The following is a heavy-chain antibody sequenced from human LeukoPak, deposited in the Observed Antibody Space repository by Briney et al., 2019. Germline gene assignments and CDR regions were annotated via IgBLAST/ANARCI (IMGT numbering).Heavy chain of an antibody. J-gene: IGHJ6*03. Sequence: NPSETLSLTCTVSVSAYFTTYYYWGWIRQPPGKGLEWIASIRHDGHTNYNPSLKSRVTISVDTSKNQFSLKLSSVTAADTAVYYCARLLATGYPYYYYYMDVWGKGTTVTVSS. V-gene: IGHV4-38-2*02. CDR2: IRHDGHT. D-gene: IGHD1-26*01. CDR1: VSAYFTTYYY. CDR3: ARLLATGYPYYYYYMDV.